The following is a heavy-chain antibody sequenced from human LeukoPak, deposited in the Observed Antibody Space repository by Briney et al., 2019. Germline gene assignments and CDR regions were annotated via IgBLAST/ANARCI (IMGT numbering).Heavy chain of an antibody. J-gene: IGHJ4*02. D-gene: IGHD4-17*01. V-gene: IGHV3-72*01. CDR3: TTGGTVTFDH. Sequence: PGGSLRLSCAASGFTSSDHYMDWVRQSPGKGLEWVGRTKDKPSSYITDYAASVRGRFTISRDVSKNSVYLQMNSLKTEDTAVYYCTTGGTVTFDHWGQGTLVTVSS. CDR1: GFTSSDHY. CDR2: TKDKPSSYIT.